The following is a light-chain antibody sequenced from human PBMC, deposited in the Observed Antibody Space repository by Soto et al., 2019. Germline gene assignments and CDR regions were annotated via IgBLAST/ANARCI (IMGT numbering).Light chain of an antibody. V-gene: IGKV3-15*01. J-gene: IGKJ2*01. CDR3: QQYNNWPRT. CDR2: GAS. CDR1: QSISSN. Sequence: EIVMTQSPATLSVSPGERAALSCRASQSISSNLAWYQQKPGQAPRLLIYGASTRATGIPARVSGSGSGTDFTLTFTSLQSEDFAVYYGQQYNNWPRTFGQGTKREI.